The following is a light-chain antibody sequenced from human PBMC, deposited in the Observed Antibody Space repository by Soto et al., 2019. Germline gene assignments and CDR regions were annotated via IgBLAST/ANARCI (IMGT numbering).Light chain of an antibody. CDR1: QSVSNNY. V-gene: IGKV3D-20*02. CDR3: QQRNNWPLT. Sequence: EIVLTQSPGTLSPSPGERATLSCRASQSVSNNYLAWYQQKPGQAPRLLIYGASNRATGIPDRFSGSGSGTDFTLTISSLEPEDFAIYYCQQRNNWPLTFGQGTKVDIK. CDR2: GAS. J-gene: IGKJ1*01.